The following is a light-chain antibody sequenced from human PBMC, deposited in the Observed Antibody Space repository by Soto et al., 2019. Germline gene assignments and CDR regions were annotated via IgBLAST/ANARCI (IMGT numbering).Light chain of an antibody. J-gene: IGKJ4*01. V-gene: IGKV3-11*01. CDR2: DAS. Sequence: EIVLTQSPATLPLSPGERGTLSCRASQSVSSYLAWYQHKPGQAPRLLIYDASNRATGIPARLSGSRSGTDFTLTISSLEPEDFAVYYCQQRGKWPSLTFGGGTKVEIK. CDR1: QSVSSY. CDR3: QQRGKWPSLT.